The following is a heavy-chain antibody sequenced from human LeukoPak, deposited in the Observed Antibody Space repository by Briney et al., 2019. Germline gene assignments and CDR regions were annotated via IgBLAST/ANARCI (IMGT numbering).Heavy chain of an antibody. V-gene: IGHV4-30-2*01. Sequence: SETLSLTCTDSGGSISTSGHYWGWIRQPPGKGLEWIGYIYHTGSTFYNPSLKSRITISVDRSKNQFFLKLSSVTDADTAVYYCARGWTLSKFDYWGQGTLVTVSS. J-gene: IGHJ4*02. D-gene: IGHD3/OR15-3a*01. CDR3: ARGWTLSKFDY. CDR2: IYHTGST. CDR1: GGSISTSGHY.